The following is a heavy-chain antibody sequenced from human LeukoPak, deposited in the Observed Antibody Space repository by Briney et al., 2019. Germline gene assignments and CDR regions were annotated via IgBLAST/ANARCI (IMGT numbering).Heavy chain of an antibody. J-gene: IGHJ4*02. V-gene: IGHV4-39*01. CDR1: GASISSTSYC. D-gene: IGHD3-22*01. CDR2: IHYGGSA. CDR3: ARLTFYYDGSGYYFDY. Sequence: SETLPLTCTVSGASISSTSYCWGWIRQPPEKGLQWIGSIHYGGSAYYNPSLKSRITISVDTSKNQFSLKLSSVTATDTAVYYCARLTFYYDGSGYYFDYWGQGTLVTVSS.